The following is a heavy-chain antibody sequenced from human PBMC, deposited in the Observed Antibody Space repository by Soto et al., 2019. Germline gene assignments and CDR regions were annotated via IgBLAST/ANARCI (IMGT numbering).Heavy chain of an antibody. Sequence: PLETLSLTCAVSGGSISSSNLWSWVRQPPGKGLEWIGEIYHSGSTNYNPSLKSRVTISVDKSKNQFSLKLSSVTAADTAVYYCARDNRDSIVGATGLDYWGQGTLVTVSS. V-gene: IGHV4-4*02. CDR3: ARDNRDSIVGATGLDY. D-gene: IGHD1-26*01. CDR2: IYHSGST. J-gene: IGHJ4*02. CDR1: GGSISSSNL.